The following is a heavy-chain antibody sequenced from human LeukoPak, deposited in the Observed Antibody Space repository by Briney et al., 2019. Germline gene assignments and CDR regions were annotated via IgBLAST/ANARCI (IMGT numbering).Heavy chain of an antibody. J-gene: IGHJ4*02. Sequence: SETLSLTCTVSGGSISSGGSYWSWIRQHPGKGLEWIGYIYYSGSTYYNPSLKSRVTISVDTSKNQFSLKLSSVTAADTAVYYCARAQQLTVHIDYWGQGTLVTVSS. CDR2: IYYSGST. V-gene: IGHV4-31*03. CDR1: GGSISSGGSY. D-gene: IGHD6-13*01. CDR3: ARAQQLTVHIDY.